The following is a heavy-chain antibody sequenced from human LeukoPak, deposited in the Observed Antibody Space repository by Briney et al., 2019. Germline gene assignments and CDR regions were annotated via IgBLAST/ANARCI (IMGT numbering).Heavy chain of an antibody. V-gene: IGHV3-74*01. D-gene: IGHD2-2*01. CDR3: ARGLSYQDDY. CDR1: GFTFSSYW. CDR2: INSDGSST. Sequence: QPGGSLRLSCAASGFTFSSYWMHWVRQAPEKGLVWVSRINSDGSSTIYADSVKGRFTISRDNAKNTLYLQMNSLRAEDTAVYYCARGLSYQDDYWGQGTLVTVS. J-gene: IGHJ4*02.